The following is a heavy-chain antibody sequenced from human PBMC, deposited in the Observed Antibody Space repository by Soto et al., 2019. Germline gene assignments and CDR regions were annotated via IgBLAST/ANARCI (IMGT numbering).Heavy chain of an antibody. CDR2: IWYDGSNK. CDR1: GFTFSSYG. CDR3: ARSTQRDAFDI. J-gene: IGHJ3*02. V-gene: IGHV3-33*01. Sequence: HPGGSLRLSCAASGFTFSSYGMHWVRQAPGKGLEWVAVIWYDGSNKYYADSVKGRFTISRDNSKNTLYLQMNSLRAEDTAVYYSARSTQRDAFDIWGQGTMVTVSS.